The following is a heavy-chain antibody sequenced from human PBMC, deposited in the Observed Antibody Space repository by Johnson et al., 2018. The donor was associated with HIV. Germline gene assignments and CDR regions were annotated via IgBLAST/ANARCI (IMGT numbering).Heavy chain of an antibody. CDR3: AREYSSGYPDAFDI. V-gene: IGHV3-11*04. CDR1: GFTFSDYY. D-gene: IGHD3-22*01. J-gene: IGHJ3*02. Sequence: VQLVESGGGLIQPGGSLRLSCAASGFTFSDYYMSWIRQAPGKGLEWVSYISSSGSTIYYADSVKGRFTISRDNAKNSLYLQMNSLRAEDTAVYYCAREYSSGYPDAFDIWGQGTMVTVSS. CDR2: ISSSGSTI.